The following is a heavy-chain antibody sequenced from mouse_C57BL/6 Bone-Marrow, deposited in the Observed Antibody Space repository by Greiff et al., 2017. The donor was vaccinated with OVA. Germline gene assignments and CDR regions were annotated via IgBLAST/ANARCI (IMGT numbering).Heavy chain of an antibody. V-gene: IGHV2-6*03. J-gene: IGHJ4*01. CDR1: GFSLTSYG. Sequence: QVQLKESGPGLVAPSQSLSITCTVSGFSLTSYGVHWVRQPPGKGLEWLVVIWSDGSTTYNSALKSRLSISKDNSKSQVFLKMNSLQTDDTAMYDCARRGGSSHYYAMDYWGQGTSVTVSS. CDR2: IWSDGST. CDR3: ARRGGSSHYYAMDY. D-gene: IGHD1-1*01.